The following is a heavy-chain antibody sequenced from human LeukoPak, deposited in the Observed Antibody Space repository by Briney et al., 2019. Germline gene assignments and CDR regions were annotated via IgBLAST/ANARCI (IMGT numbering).Heavy chain of an antibody. Sequence: PGGSLRLSCAASGFTFSTYAMSWVRQIPGKGLEWVSAISGSDDGTYYADSVKGRFTISRDNSKNTLYLQMNSLRAEDTAVYYCASRFLEWPFDYWGQGTLVTVSS. CDR3: ASRFLEWPFDY. V-gene: IGHV3-23*01. D-gene: IGHD3-3*01. CDR2: ISGSDDGT. J-gene: IGHJ4*02. CDR1: GFTFSTYA.